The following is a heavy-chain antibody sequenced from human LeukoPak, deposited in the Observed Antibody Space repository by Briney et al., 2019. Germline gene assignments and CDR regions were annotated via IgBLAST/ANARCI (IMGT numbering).Heavy chain of an antibody. Sequence: GASVTVSCKASGGTFSSYAISWVRQAPGQGLEWMGGIIPIFGTANYAQKFQGRVTITADESTSTAYMELSSLRSEDTAVYYCARDADSWSGRHYYFDYWGQGTLVTVSS. D-gene: IGHD3-3*01. CDR3: ARDADSWSGRHYYFDY. V-gene: IGHV1-69*13. J-gene: IGHJ4*01. CDR2: IIPIFGTA. CDR1: GGTFSSYA.